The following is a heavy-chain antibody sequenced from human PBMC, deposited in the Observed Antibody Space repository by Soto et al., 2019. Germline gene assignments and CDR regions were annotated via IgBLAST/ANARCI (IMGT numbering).Heavy chain of an antibody. J-gene: IGHJ4*02. V-gene: IGHV1-3*01. CDR3: ASSSERGH. Sequence: VQLVQSGAEVKKPGASVKVSCKASGYTFTNYPIHWVRQAPGQGLEWMGWINVGNGNTKYSQKYQGRVTLTRDTSASTAYMELSSRGYEDTAGYYCASSSERGHWGQGTLVTVSS. CDR2: INVGNGNT. CDR1: GYTFTNYP.